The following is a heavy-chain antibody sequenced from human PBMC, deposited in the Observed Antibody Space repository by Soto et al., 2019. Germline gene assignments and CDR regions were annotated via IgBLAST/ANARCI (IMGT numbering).Heavy chain of an antibody. CDR3: ARENGDIKTRHSSQRRAFDI. Sequence: GGSLRLSCAASGFTFSSYSMNWVRQAPGKGLEWVSSISSSSSYIYYADSVKGRFTISRDNAKNSLYLQMNSLRAEDTAVYSWARENGDIKTRHSSQRRAFDIWGQGTMVTVSS. CDR1: GFTFSSYS. V-gene: IGHV3-21*01. J-gene: IGHJ3*02. CDR2: ISSSSSYI. D-gene: IGHD7-27*01.